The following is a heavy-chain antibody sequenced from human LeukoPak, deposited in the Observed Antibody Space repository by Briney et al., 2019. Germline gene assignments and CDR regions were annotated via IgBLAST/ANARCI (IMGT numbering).Heavy chain of an antibody. CDR2: IKTSGRT. V-gene: IGHV4-61*02. J-gene: IGHJ4*02. CDR3: ARDQGDGYNPRPFDY. D-gene: IGHD5-24*01. Sequence: SETLSLTCTDSGGSISSGSYYWSWIRQPAGKGLEWIGRIKTSGRTNYNPSLKSRVTISVDTPKNQFSLQLSSVTAADTAVYYCARDQGDGYNPRPFDYWGRGALVTVSS. CDR1: GGSISSGSYY.